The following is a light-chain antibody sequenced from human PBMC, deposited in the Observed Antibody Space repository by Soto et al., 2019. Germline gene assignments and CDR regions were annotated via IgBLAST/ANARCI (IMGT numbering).Light chain of an antibody. Sequence: DIVMTQTPLSLSVTPGQPASISCKSSQSLLGSDGKTYLSWYLQKPGHPPQLLIFEVSNHFSGVSDRFSGSGSGTDFTLKISRVEAEDVGVCYCMQSVQFPRTFGGGTKVDIK. CDR2: EVS. CDR1: QSLLGSDGKTY. J-gene: IGKJ4*01. V-gene: IGKV2D-29*01. CDR3: MQSVQFPRT.